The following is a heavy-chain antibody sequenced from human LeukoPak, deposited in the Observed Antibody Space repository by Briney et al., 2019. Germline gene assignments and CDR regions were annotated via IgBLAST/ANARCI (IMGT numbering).Heavy chain of an antibody. CDR2: IIPILGIA. V-gene: IGHV1-69*04. Sequence: EASVKVSRKASGGTFSSYAISWVRQAPGQGLEWMGRIIPILGIANYAQKFQGRVTITADKSTSTAYMELSSLRSEDTAVYYCARPRYYYDSSGSFDYWGQGTLVTVSS. CDR1: GGTFSSYA. J-gene: IGHJ4*02. CDR3: ARPRYYYDSSGSFDY. D-gene: IGHD3-22*01.